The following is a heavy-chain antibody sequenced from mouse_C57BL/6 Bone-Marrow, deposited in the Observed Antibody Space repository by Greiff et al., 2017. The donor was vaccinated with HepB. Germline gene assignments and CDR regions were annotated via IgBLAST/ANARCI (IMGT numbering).Heavy chain of an antibody. D-gene: IGHD1-1*01. CDR1: GFTFNTYA. CDR2: IRSKSSNYAT. CDR3: VRDPSFITTVSPWFAY. J-gene: IGHJ3*01. Sequence: EVKLMESGGGLVQPKGSLKLSCAASGFTFNTYAMHWVRQAPGKGLEWVARIRSKSSNYATYYADSVKDRFTISRDDSQSMLYLQMNNLKTEDTAMYYCVRDPSFITTVSPWFAYWGQGTLVTVSA. V-gene: IGHV10-3*01.